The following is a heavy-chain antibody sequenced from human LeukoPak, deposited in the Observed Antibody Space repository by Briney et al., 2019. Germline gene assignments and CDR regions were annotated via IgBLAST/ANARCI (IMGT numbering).Heavy chain of an antibody. CDR2: ISAYDGNT. V-gene: IGHV1-18*01. D-gene: IGHD2-15*01. CDR1: GYTFTSYG. Sequence: ASVKVSCKASGYTFTSYGISWVRQAPGQGLEWMGWISAYDGNTNYAQKLQGRVTITRDTSISTVYMELSSLRSEDTAVYFCARVDGSPDYWGQGTLVTVSS. J-gene: IGHJ4*02. CDR3: ARVDGSPDY.